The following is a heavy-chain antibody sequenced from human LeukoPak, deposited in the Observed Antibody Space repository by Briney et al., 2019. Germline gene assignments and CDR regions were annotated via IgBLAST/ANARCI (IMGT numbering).Heavy chain of an antibody. CDR2: ISTSSGYT. CDR1: GFTFSDYY. Sequence: GGSLRLSRVASGFTFSDYYMSWLRQAPGKGLEWVSYISTSSGYTNYADSVQGRFTISRDNARNSLYLQMNSLRAEDTAVYYCARQLTYGNYVAGFWGQGTLVTVSS. D-gene: IGHD4-11*01. J-gene: IGHJ4*02. V-gene: IGHV3-11*03. CDR3: ARQLTYGNYVAGF.